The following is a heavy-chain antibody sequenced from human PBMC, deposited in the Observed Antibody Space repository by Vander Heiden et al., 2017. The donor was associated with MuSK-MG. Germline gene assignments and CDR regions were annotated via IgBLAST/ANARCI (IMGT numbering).Heavy chain of an antibody. D-gene: IGHD3-9*01. CDR3: ARGAPRARYDAFDI. CDR1: GCTFSSYG. Sequence: QVQLVESGGGVVQPGRSLRLSCAASGCTFSSYGMHWVRQAPGKGLEWWAVIWYDGSNKYYADSVKGRFTISRDNSKNTLYLQMNSLRAEDTAVYYCARGAPRARYDAFDIWGQGTMVTVSS. CDR2: IWYDGSNK. V-gene: IGHV3-33*01. J-gene: IGHJ3*02.